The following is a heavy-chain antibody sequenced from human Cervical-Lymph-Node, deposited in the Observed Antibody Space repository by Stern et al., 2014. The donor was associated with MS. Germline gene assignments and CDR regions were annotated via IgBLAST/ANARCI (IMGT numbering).Heavy chain of an antibody. CDR3: AGAESGYDYYYAMDV. CDR1: AFTFSNYA. CDR2: ISYDVTKK. Sequence: DQLVESGGGEVQPGKSLRLACASSAFTFSNYALHWVRQAPGKGLAWVAGISYDVTKKYYAYSVKGRFSISRDNSNKTMFLQMSSLRGDDTAVYYCAGAESGYDYYYAMDVWGQGTTVTVSS. D-gene: IGHD5-12*01. V-gene: IGHV3-30-3*01. J-gene: IGHJ6*02.